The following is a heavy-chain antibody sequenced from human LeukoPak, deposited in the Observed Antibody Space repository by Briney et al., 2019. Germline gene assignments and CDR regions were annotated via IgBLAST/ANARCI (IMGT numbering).Heavy chain of an antibody. D-gene: IGHD4-17*01. CDR2: IYQSGSEK. Sequence: GGSLRLSCAASGFTFSNYWMNWVRQAPGKGLEWVANIYQSGSEKHYVDYVKGRFTISRDNAKNSLYLQMNSLRVEDTAVYYCARDDNGDYVDFWGQGTLVTVSS. V-gene: IGHV3-7*01. J-gene: IGHJ4*02. CDR1: GFTFSNYW. CDR3: ARDDNGDYVDF.